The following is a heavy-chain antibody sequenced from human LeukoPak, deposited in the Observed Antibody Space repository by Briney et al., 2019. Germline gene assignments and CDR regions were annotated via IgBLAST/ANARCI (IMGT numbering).Heavy chain of an antibody. V-gene: IGHV3-30*18. Sequence: GGSLRLSCAASGFTFRNYGMHWVRQAPGKGLEWVAVMSYDGSNEYYADSVKGRFTISRDNSKNTLYLQMNSLRAEDTAVYYCAKDRAPRFGETNDYWGQGTLVTVSS. D-gene: IGHD3-10*01. CDR1: GFTFRNYG. CDR3: AKDRAPRFGETNDY. J-gene: IGHJ4*02. CDR2: MSYDGSNE.